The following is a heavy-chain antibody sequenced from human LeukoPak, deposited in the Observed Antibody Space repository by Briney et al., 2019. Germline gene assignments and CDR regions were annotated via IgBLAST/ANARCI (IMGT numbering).Heavy chain of an antibody. D-gene: IGHD3-3*01. CDR2: IDHRGTA. CDR3: AVGITILGVAASFDS. J-gene: IGHJ4*02. Sequence: SETLSLTCAVYGASYNAYYWSWIRQPPGKGLEWIGDIDHRGTATYNPSLKSRLTISADASKNQFTLKLNSVTDADTAVYYCAVGITILGVAASFDSWGQGNLVIVSS. V-gene: IGHV4-34*01. CDR1: GASYNAYY.